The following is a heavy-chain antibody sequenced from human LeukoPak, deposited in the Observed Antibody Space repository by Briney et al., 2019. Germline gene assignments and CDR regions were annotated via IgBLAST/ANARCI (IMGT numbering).Heavy chain of an antibody. CDR3: ARDGEGIGEGEDAFDI. Sequence: GASVKVSCKASGYTFTGYYMHWVRQAPGQGLEWMGWINPNSGGTNYAQKFQGWVTMTRDTSISTAYMELSRLRSDDTAVYYCARDGEGIGEGEDAFDIWGQGTMVTVSS. J-gene: IGHJ3*02. CDR1: GYTFTGYY. V-gene: IGHV1-2*04. CDR2: INPNSGGT. D-gene: IGHD3-16*02.